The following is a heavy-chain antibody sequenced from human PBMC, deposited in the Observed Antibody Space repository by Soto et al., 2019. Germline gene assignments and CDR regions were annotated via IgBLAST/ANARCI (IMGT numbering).Heavy chain of an antibody. Sequence: NPSETLSLTCSVTGASVSTYSWSWIRQSPGKGLEWIGYIHYSGGTNYTPSLRSRVTISVDSSKNQLSLNLTSLTAADTAVYYCARGGTSGSAVFNWFDPWGQGTLVTVSS. CDR2: IHYSGGT. J-gene: IGHJ5*02. CDR1: GASVSTYS. CDR3: ARGGTSGSAVFNWFDP. V-gene: IGHV4-59*02. D-gene: IGHD3-10*01.